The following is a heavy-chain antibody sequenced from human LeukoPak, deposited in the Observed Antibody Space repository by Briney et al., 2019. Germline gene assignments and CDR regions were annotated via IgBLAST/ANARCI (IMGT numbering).Heavy chain of an antibody. Sequence: GGSLRLSCAVSGFTFSGFWMSWSRQAPGKGLEWVAVISYDGSNEYYADSVKGRFTISRDNSKNTLYLQMNSLRAEDTAVYYCAKDRGAVAIDYWGQGTLVTVSS. D-gene: IGHD6-19*01. J-gene: IGHJ4*02. V-gene: IGHV3-30*18. CDR2: ISYDGSNE. CDR1: GFTFSGFW. CDR3: AKDRGAVAIDY.